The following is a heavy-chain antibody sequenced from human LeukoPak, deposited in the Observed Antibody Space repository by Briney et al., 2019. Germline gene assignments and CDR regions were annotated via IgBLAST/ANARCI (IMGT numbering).Heavy chain of an antibody. J-gene: IGHJ4*02. CDR1: GLTVSSNC. CDR2: IYSVGNT. V-gene: IGHV3-53*01. Sequence: GESLKISCAASGLTVSSNCMSWVRQAPAKGLEWVSFIYSVGNTYYADSVKGRFTISRDNSKNTVHLQMNSLRAEDTAMYYCARRAGDYSHPYDYWGQGTLVTVSS. D-gene: IGHD3-22*01. CDR3: ARRAGDYSHPYDY.